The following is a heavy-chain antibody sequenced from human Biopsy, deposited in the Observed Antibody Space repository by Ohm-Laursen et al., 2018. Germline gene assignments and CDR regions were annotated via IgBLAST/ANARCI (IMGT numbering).Heavy chain of an antibody. CDR2: ISNSGNT. V-gene: IGHV4-59*08. J-gene: IGHJ4*02. CDR3: ARRGSGGRSFDY. Sequence: TLSLTCTVSGDSINSSYWSWIRQAPGKGLEWIGFISNSGNTNYNPSLKNRVTISADTSKNQFSLKLGSVTVADTAVFYCARRGSGGRSFDYWGQGSLVTVSS. CDR1: GDSINSSY. D-gene: IGHD2-15*01.